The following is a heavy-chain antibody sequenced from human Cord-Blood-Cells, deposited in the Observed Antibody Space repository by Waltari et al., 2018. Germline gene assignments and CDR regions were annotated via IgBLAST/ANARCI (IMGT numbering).Heavy chain of an antibody. CDR2: TKPNRWGT. Sequence: QVQLVQSGAEVKKPGASVKVSCKASGYTFTGYYMHWVRQAPGQGLEWMGWTKPNRWGTTQAQKFQGRVNRTSDTSIITAYMGLSRLGSDDTAVYYCARGVVSGSYWFDPWGQGTLVTVSS. CDR3: ARGVVSGSYWFDP. V-gene: IGHV1-2*02. J-gene: IGHJ5*02. CDR1: GYTFTGYY. D-gene: IGHD1-26*01.